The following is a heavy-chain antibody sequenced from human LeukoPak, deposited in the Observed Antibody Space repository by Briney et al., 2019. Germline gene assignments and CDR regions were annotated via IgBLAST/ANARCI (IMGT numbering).Heavy chain of an antibody. J-gene: IGHJ6*02. V-gene: IGHV4-30-4*01. CDR1: GGSISSGDYY. CDR2: IYYSGST. D-gene: IGHD4-17*01. CDR3: ARDSLLHDYGDYGSYYYGMDV. Sequence: PSQTLSLTCTVSGGSISSGDYYWSWIRRPPGKGLEWIGYIYYSGSTYYNPSLKSRVTISVDTSKNQFSLKLSSVTAADTAVYYCARDSLLHDYGDYGSYYYGMDVWGQGTTVTVSS.